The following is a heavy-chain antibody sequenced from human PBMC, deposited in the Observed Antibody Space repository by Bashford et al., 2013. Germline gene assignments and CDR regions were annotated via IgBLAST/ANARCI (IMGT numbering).Heavy chain of an antibody. CDR2: IIPKFGTA. Sequence: WVRQAPGQGLEWMGGIIPKFGTANYAQNFQGRVTITADESTNTAYMELSSLRSEDTAVYYCARGGYPYYGMDVWGQGTTVTVSS. V-gene: IGHV1-69*01. J-gene: IGHJ6*02. D-gene: IGHD5-18*01. CDR3: ARGGYPYYGMDV.